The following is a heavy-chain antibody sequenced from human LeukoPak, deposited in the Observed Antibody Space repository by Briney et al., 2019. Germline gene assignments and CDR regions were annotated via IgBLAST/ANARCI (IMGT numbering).Heavy chain of an antibody. CDR2: ISSSGSTI. V-gene: IGHV3-11*01. CDR3: AKDAPDIVVVVAAIDY. J-gene: IGHJ4*02. Sequence: GGSLRLSCAASGFTFSDYYMSWIRQAPGKGLEWVSYISSSGSTIYYADSVKGRFTISRDNAKNSLYLQMNSLRAEDTAVYYCAKDAPDIVVVVAAIDYWGQGTLVTVSS. D-gene: IGHD2-15*01. CDR1: GFTFSDYY.